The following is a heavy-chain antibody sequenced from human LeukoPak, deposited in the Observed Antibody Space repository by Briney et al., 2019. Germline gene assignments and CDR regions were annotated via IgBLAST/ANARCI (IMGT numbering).Heavy chain of an antibody. Sequence: SEPLSLTCTVSGGSISSDSWSWIRQSAGKELEWIGHIYTSGSINYNPSIRSRVTMSVDTSKNQFSLQLSSVTAADTAVYYCASTLGYGWFDPWGQGTLVTVSA. J-gene: IGHJ5*02. CDR1: GGSISSDS. D-gene: IGHD1-1*01. V-gene: IGHV4-4*07. CDR2: IYTSGSI. CDR3: ASTLGYGWFDP.